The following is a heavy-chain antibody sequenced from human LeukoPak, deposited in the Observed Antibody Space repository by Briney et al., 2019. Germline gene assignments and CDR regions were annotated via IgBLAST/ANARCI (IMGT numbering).Heavy chain of an antibody. D-gene: IGHD3-10*01. CDR1: GDSISSSSSY. V-gene: IGHV4-39*07. CDR2: ICYSGST. J-gene: IGHJ6*03. CDR3: ARAAGSRYYYYYYMDV. Sequence: SETLSLTCTVSGDSISSSSSYWGWIRQPPGEGLEWIGSICYSGSTYYNTSLKSRVTISVDTSKNQFSLKLSSVTAADTAVYYCARAAGSRYYYYYYMDVWGKGTTVTISS.